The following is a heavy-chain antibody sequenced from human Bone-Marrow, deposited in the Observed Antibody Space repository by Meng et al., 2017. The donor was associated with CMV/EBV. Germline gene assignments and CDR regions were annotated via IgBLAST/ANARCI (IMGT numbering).Heavy chain of an antibody. D-gene: IGHD1-26*01. CDR3: ARDCGARYSGSERVDY. V-gene: IGHV1-2*02. Sequence: ASVKLSSKASGHTFTGSYMHWVRQAPGQGLEWMGWLNHNSGGTNYAQKLQGRVTMTRDTSISTAYMELSRLRTDDPAGYYGARDCGARYSGSERVDYWGQGTLVTVSS. CDR1: GHTFTGSY. CDR2: LNHNSGGT. J-gene: IGHJ4*02.